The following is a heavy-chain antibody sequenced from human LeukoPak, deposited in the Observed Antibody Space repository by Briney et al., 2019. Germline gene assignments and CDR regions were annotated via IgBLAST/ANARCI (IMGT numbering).Heavy chain of an antibody. CDR2: ISAYNGNT. CDR1: GYTFTSYG. CDR3: ARVATPLAYYYYYYMDV. D-gene: IGHD5-12*01. Sequence: VASVKVSCKASGYTFTSYGISWVRQAPGQGLEWMGWISAYNGNTNYAQKLQGRVTMTTDTSTSTAYMELRSLRSDDTAVYYCARVATPLAYYYYYYMDVWGKGTTVTISS. V-gene: IGHV1-18*01. J-gene: IGHJ6*03.